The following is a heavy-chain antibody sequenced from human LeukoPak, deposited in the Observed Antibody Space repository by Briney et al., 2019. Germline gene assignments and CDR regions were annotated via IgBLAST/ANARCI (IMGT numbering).Heavy chain of an antibody. V-gene: IGHV1-69*01. CDR1: GGTFSSYA. J-gene: IGHJ4*02. CDR3: ARGLLSRSYVLDY. Sequence: SVKVSCKASGGTFSSYAISWVRQAPGQGLEWMGGIIPIFGTANYAQKFQGRVTITADESTSTAYMELSSLRSEDTAVYYCARGLLSRSYVLDYWGQGTLVTVSS. CDR2: IIPIFGTA. D-gene: IGHD1-26*01.